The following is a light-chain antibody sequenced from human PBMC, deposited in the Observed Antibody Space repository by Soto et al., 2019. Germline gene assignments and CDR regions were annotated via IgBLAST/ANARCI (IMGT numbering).Light chain of an antibody. J-gene: IGLJ2*01. CDR2: EGN. V-gene: IGLV2-14*02. CDR3: SSYTSSSTLEGV. Sequence: QSALTQPASVSGSPGQSITISCTGTSSDVGSYNLVSWYQQHPGKAPKLMIYEGNKRPSGVSNRFSGSKSGNTASLTISGLQAEDEADYYCSSYTSSSTLEGVFGGGTKLTVL. CDR1: SSDVGSYNL.